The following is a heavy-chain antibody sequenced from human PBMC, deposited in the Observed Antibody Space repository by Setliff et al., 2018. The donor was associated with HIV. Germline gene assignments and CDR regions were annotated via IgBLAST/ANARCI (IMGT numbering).Heavy chain of an antibody. CDR3: ARGIATAGSVDV. D-gene: IGHD6-13*01. CDR2: VYWNDNK. V-gene: IGHV2-5*01. J-gene: IGHJ6*02. CDR1: GFSLSTSGVA. Sequence: FGPTLVNPTQTLTLTCTFSGFSLSTSGVAVGWIRQPPGKALEWLALVYWNDNKRYSPSLNSRLTITKDTSKDQVVLTMTNMDPVDTGTYYCARGIATAGSVDVWGQGIAVTVSS.